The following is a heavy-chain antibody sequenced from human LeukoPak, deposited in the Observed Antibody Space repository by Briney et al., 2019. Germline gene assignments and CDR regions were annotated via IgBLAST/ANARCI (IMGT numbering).Heavy chain of an antibody. Sequence: GGSLRLSCAASGFTFSSYAMHWVRQAPGKGLEWVTFIRNDGSNKYYADSVKGRFTISRDNSKNTLYLQMNSLRPEDTAVYYCARGAGRSFYYYYYMDVWGKGTTVTVSS. J-gene: IGHJ6*03. V-gene: IGHV3-30*02. CDR2: IRNDGSNK. D-gene: IGHD3-10*01. CDR1: GFTFSSYA. CDR3: ARGAGRSFYYYYYMDV.